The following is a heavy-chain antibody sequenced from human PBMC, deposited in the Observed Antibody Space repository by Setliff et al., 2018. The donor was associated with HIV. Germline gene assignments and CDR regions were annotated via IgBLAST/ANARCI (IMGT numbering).Heavy chain of an antibody. CDR2: IYYSGSI. CDR3: ARDRGRGSGSPTRKYYYYGMDV. Sequence: SETLSLTCTVSGGSISSYYWSWIRQPPGKGLEWIGSIYYSGSINYNPSLESRVTISLDTSKNKFSLKLRSVTTADTAVYYCARDRGRGSGSPTRKYYYYGMDVWGQGTTVTV. D-gene: IGHD3-10*01. J-gene: IGHJ6*02. CDR1: GGSISSYY. V-gene: IGHV4-59*01.